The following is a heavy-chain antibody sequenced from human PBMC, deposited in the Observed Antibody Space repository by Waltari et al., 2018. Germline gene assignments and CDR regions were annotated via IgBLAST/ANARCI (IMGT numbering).Heavy chain of an antibody. J-gene: IGHJ5*02. D-gene: IGHD7-27*01. CDR3: ARTWGNSPPLGWLDP. CDR1: CWPFLDYS. Sequence: QVQLHQWGAGLLKPSETLSLTCAVSCWPFLDYSWIWNRQPPGKGLEWIGELSNSGVPHYNPSFRSRVTMSVDTIKKRFSLKLTSVTAADTAVYFCARTWGNSPPLGWLDPWGQGTRVTISS. CDR2: LSNSGVP. V-gene: IGHV4-34*01.